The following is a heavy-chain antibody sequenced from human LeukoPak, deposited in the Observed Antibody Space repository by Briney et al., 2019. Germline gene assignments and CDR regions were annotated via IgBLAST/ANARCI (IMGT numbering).Heavy chain of an antibody. J-gene: IGHJ4*02. CDR3: ARDSGHSTMIVVVITLDY. V-gene: IGHV1-2*02. CDR2: INPDSGDT. CDR1: GYIFTDYF. Sequence: GASVKVSCKASGYIFTDYFLHWVRQAPGQGLEWMGWINPDSGDTLYAQKFQGRVTMTTDTSTSTAYMELRSLRSDDTAVYYCARDSGHSTMIVVVITLDYWGQGTLVTVSS. D-gene: IGHD3-22*01.